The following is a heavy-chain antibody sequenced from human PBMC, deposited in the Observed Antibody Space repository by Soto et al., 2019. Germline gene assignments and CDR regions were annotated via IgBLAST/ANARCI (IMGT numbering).Heavy chain of an antibody. V-gene: IGHV3-43*01. CDR1: GFTFDDYT. D-gene: IGHD3-3*01. CDR3: AKAATTYDFWSGYWRSYYYGMDV. Sequence: VQLVESGGVVVQPGGSLRLSCAASGFTFDDYTMHWVRQAPGKGLEWVSLISWDGGSTYYADSVKGRFTISRDNSKNSLYLQMNSLRTEDTALYYCAKAATTYDFWSGYWRSYYYGMDVWGQGTTVTVSS. J-gene: IGHJ6*02. CDR2: ISWDGGST.